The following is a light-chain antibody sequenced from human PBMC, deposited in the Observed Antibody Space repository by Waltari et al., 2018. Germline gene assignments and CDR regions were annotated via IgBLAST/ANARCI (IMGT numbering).Light chain of an antibody. J-gene: IGLJ3*02. CDR2: DVT. Sequence: QSALTQPRSVSGSPGQSVTISCTGTSSDVGGYNYVSWYQHHPGKAPKLIIYDVTKRASGVPDLFSASTSDNTASLTISGLQAADEAYYYCCSYAGSITFWVFGGGTKLTVL. CDR1: SSDVGGYNY. V-gene: IGLV2-11*01. CDR3: CSYAGSITFWV.